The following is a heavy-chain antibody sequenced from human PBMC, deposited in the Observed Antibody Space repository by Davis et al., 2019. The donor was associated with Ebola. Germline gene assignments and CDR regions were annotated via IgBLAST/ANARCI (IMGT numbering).Heavy chain of an antibody. V-gene: IGHV3-73*01. CDR2: IRSKANSYAT. CDR1: GFTFSGSA. CDR3: TNAPQYGDYDY. Sequence: PGGSLRLSCAASGFTFSGSAMHWVRQASGKGLEWVGSIRSKANSYATAYAASVKGRFTISRDDSKNTAYLQMNSLKTEDTAVYYCTNAPQYGDYDYWGQGTLVTVSS. J-gene: IGHJ4*02. D-gene: IGHD4-17*01.